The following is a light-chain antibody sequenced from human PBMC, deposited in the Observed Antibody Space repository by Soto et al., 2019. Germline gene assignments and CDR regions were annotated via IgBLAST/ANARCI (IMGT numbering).Light chain of an antibody. V-gene: IGKV1-33*01. CDR1: QDIFNY. CDR2: DAS. J-gene: IGKJ1*01. Sequence: DIQLTQSPSSLSASVGDRVTITCQASQDIFNYLNWYQQKAGKAPKLLIYDASRLRSGVPSRFSGSGSETYFTFTITNLQPEDVATHYCQQYDYGRTFGQGTKVTIK. CDR3: QQYDYGRT.